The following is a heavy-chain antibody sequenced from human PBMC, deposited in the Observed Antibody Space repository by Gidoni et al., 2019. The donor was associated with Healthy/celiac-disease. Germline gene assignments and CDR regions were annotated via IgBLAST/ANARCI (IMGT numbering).Heavy chain of an antibody. V-gene: IGHV3-33*01. J-gene: IGHJ6*03. D-gene: IGHD3-3*01. CDR1: GFPFSRYG. CDR3: ARGGITIFGVVKIYYYYYMDV. CDR2: IWYDGSNK. Sequence: QVQLVESGGGVVQPGRSLRPSCAASGFPFSRYGMHWVRQAPGKGLEWVAVIWYDGSNKYYADAVKGRFTISRDNSKNTLYLQMNSLRAEDTAVYYCARGGITIFGVVKIYYYYYMDVWGKGTTVTVSS.